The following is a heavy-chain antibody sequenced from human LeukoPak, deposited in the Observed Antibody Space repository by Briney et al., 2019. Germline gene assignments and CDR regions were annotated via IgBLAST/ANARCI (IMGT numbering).Heavy chain of an antibody. CDR1: GFTFSSYG. Sequence: TGRSLRLSCAASGFTFSSYGMHWVRQAPGKGLEWVAVISYDGSNKYYADSVKGRFTISRDNSKNTLYLQMNSLRAEDTAVYYCAKDSRYCTNGVCSLGYWGQGTLVTVSS. V-gene: IGHV3-30*18. J-gene: IGHJ4*02. D-gene: IGHD2-8*01. CDR3: AKDSRYCTNGVCSLGY. CDR2: ISYDGSNK.